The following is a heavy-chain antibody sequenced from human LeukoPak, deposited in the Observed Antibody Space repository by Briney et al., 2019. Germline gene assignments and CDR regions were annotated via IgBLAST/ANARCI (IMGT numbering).Heavy chain of an antibody. Sequence: SETLSLTCAVYGGSFSCYYLSWIRQPPGKRLEWIGEINHSGSTNYNPSLKSRVTISVDTSKNQFSLKLSSVTAADTAVYYCARWGVAADYYYYRDVWGKGTTVTVSS. V-gene: IGHV4-34*01. J-gene: IGHJ6*03. CDR1: GGSFSCYY. CDR3: ARWGVAADYYYYRDV. CDR2: INHSGST. D-gene: IGHD2-15*01.